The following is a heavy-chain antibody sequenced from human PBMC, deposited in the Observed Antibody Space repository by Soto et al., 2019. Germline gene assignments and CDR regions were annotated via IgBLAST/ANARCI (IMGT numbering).Heavy chain of an antibody. CDR3: ARDSSGRQYYGMDV. D-gene: IGHD3-22*01. J-gene: IGHJ6*02. CDR1: GFIFSDYS. V-gene: IGHV3-48*02. Sequence: PGGSLRLSCTPSGFIFSDYSMNWVRQAPGKGLEWISYITTTSSTMYYADSVKGRFTISRDNAKNSLYLQINSLIDEDTAVYYCARDSSGRQYYGMDVWGQGTTVTVSS. CDR2: ITTTSSTM.